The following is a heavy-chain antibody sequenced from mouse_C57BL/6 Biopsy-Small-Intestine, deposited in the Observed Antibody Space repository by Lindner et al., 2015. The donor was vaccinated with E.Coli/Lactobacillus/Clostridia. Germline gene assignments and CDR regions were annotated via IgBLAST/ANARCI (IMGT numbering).Heavy chain of an antibody. CDR3: ARPFNYDDY. CDR1: GYSFTAYY. CDR2: INPSTGDT. V-gene: IGHV1-42*01. Sequence: VQLQESGAELVKPGASVKISCKASGYSFTAYYMHWVKQSPEKSLEWIGEINPSTGDTTYNQKFKAKATLTVDKSSSTAYMQLKSLTSEDSAVYYCARPFNYDDYWGQGTTLTVSS. J-gene: IGHJ2*01.